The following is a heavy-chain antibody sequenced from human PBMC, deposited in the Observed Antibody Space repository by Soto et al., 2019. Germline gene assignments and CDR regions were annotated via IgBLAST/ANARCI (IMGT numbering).Heavy chain of an antibody. J-gene: IGHJ6*02. CDR2: IDHSGST. D-gene: IGHD3-10*01. CDR3: ARVVQGIRRSYYYYGLDV. V-gene: IGHV4-34*01. Sequence: PSETLSLTCAVYGGSFSGYSWSWIRQPPGKGLEWIGEIDHSGSTNYNPSLKSRVTISVDTSKNQFPLKLTSVTAADTAVYYCARVVQGIRRSYYYYGLDVWGQGTTVTVSS. CDR1: GGSFSGYS.